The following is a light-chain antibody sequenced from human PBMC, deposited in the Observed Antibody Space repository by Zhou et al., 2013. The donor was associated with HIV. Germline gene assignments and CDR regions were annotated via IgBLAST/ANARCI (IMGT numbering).Light chain of an antibody. CDR1: KLGDKS. V-gene: IGLV3-1*01. Sequence: SYDLDQPPSLSVSPGQTASITCSGDKLGDKSICWYQQKSGQSPVVVIFQDNDRPSGIPERFSGSNSGNTATLTVSGLQAEDESDYYCGSYAGSSIWIFGGGTKLTVL. CDR3: GSYAGSSIWI. J-gene: IGLJ2*01. CDR2: QDN.